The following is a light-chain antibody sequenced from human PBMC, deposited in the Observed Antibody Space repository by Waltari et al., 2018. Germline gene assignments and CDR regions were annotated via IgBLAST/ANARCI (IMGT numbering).Light chain of an antibody. Sequence: DIQMTQSPSTLSASVGDRVTITCRASQSISSWLAWYQQKPGKAPKLLIYKAFSLESGVPSRFSGSGSGTEFTLTIRSLKPDDFATYYCQQYNSYPWTFGQGTKVEIK. J-gene: IGKJ1*01. V-gene: IGKV1-5*03. CDR2: KAF. CDR1: QSISSW. CDR3: QQYNSYPWT.